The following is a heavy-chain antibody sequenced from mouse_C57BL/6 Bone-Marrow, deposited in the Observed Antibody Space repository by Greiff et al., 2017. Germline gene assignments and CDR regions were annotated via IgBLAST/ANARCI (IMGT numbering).Heavy chain of an antibody. CDR1: GFTFSSYG. Sequence: EVHLVESGGDLVKPGGSLKLSCAASGFTFSSYGMSWVRQTPDKRLEWVATISSGGSYTYYPDSVKGRFTISRDNSKNTLYLQMSSLKSEDTAMYYCARRGSWDDYWGQGTTLTVSS. V-gene: IGHV5-6*01. CDR3: ARRGSWDDY. D-gene: IGHD4-1*01. J-gene: IGHJ2*01. CDR2: ISSGGSYT.